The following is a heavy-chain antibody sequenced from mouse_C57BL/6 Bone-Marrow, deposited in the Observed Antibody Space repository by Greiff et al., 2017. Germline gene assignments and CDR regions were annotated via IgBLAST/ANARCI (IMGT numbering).Heavy chain of an antibody. Sequence: DVKLMASWGGLVQPGGSLKLSCAASGFTFSDYGMAWVRQAPRKGPEWVAFISTLAYSIYYADTVTGRFTISRENAKNTLYLEMSSLRSEGTAMYYCARQGEEGYYDYAMDYWGQGTSVTVSS. V-gene: IGHV5-15*01. CDR1: GFTFSDYG. CDR3: ARQGEEGYYDYAMDY. J-gene: IGHJ4*01. D-gene: IGHD1-1*02. CDR2: ISTLAYSI.